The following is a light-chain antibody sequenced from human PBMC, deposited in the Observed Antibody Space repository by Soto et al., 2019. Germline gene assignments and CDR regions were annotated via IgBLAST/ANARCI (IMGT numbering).Light chain of an antibody. V-gene: IGKV4-1*01. CDR2: WAS. CDR1: QSVLYSSNNKNY. Sequence: DIVMSQSPASLAVSLSERATINCKSSQSVLYSSNNKNYLAWYQQKPGQPPKLLIYWASTRESGVPDRFSGSGSGTDFTLTISSLQAEDVAVYYCQQYYSTPLTFAGGTKVDIK. J-gene: IGKJ4*01. CDR3: QQYYSTPLT.